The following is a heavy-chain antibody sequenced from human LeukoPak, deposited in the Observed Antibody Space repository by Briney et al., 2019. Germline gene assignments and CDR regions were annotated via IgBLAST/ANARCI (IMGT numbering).Heavy chain of an antibody. CDR2: LSGSGTRI. D-gene: IGHD4/OR15-4a*01. V-gene: IGHV3-23*01. CDR3: ARVLTIEAFDI. J-gene: IGHJ3*02. Sequence: GGSLRLSCAAHGFSFSDYAMSWVRQAPGKGLEWVSSLSGSGTRILFADSVKGRFTFSRDNSKNTLYLQINSLRAEDTAVYYCARVLTIEAFDIWGQGTMVTVSS. CDR1: GFSFSDYA.